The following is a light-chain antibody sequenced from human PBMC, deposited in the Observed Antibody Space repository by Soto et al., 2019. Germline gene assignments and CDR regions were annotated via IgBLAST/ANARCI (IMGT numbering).Light chain of an antibody. CDR2: DAS. V-gene: IGKV3-11*01. Sequence: EIVLTQFPTTPSLSPGERATLSCRASQSVRNYFAWYQQKPGQAPRLLIYDASNRATGIPARFSGSGSGTDFTLTISSLEPEDFAVYYCQQRSNWITFGQGTRLEIK. J-gene: IGKJ5*01. CDR1: QSVRNY. CDR3: QQRSNWIT.